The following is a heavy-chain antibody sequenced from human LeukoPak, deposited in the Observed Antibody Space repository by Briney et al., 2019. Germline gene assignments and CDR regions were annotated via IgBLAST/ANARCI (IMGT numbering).Heavy chain of an antibody. V-gene: IGHV3-15*01. J-gene: IGHJ4*02. Sequence: PGGSLRLSCAASGFTFSNAWMSWVRQAPGKGLEWVGRIKTKTDGGTTAFAAPVKGRFTMSRDDSKNTLYLQMNSLKTEDTAMYYCTTGGLWYSGREFWGQGTLVTVS. D-gene: IGHD3-10*01. CDR3: TTGGLWYSGREF. CDR2: IKTKTDGGTT. CDR1: GFTFSNAW.